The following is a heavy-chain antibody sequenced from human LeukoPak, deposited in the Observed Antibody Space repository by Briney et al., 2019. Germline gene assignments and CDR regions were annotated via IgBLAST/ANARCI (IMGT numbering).Heavy chain of an antibody. D-gene: IGHD3-22*01. CDR2: ISSSGSTI. CDR1: GFTFSDYY. V-gene: IGHV3-11*01. J-gene: IGHJ4*02. CDR3: ARYYSSGYYSNY. Sequence: PGGSLRLSCAASGFTFSDYYMSWIRQAPGGGLEWVSYISSSGSTIYYADSVKGRFTISRDNAKNSLYLQMNSLRAEDTAVYYCARYYSSGYYSNYWGQGTLVTVSS.